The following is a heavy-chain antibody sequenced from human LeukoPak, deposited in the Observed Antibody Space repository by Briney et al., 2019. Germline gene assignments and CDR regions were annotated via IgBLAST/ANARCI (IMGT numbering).Heavy chain of an antibody. J-gene: IGHJ3*02. CDR1: GFTFSSYS. Sequence: PGGSLGLSCAASGFTFSSYSMNWVRQAPGKGLEWVSYISSSGSTIYYADSVKGRFTISRDNAKNSLYLQMNSLRAEDTAVYYCARASYYYDSSGYLSDAFDIWGQGTMVTVSS. V-gene: IGHV3-48*04. CDR2: ISSSGSTI. D-gene: IGHD3-22*01. CDR3: ARASYYYDSSGYLSDAFDI.